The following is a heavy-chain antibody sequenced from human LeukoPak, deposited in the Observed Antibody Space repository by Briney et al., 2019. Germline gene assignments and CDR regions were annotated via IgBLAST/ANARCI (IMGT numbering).Heavy chain of an antibody. CDR1: GYTFTGYY. J-gene: IGHJ4*02. D-gene: IGHD6-13*01. CDR3: ARAVGYSSSWYTY. Sequence: GASVKVSCKASGYTFTGYYMHWLRQTPGQGLEWMGWINPNSGGTNYAQKFQGRVTMTRDTSISTAYMELSRLRSDDTAVYYCARAVGYSSSWYTYWGQGTLVTVSS. CDR2: INPNSGGT. V-gene: IGHV1-2*02.